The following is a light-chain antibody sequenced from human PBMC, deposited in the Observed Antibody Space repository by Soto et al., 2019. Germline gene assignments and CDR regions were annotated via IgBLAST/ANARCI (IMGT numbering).Light chain of an antibody. CDR2: DAS. CDR1: QSVSSD. CDR3: QQRYNWPPT. Sequence: EIVLTQSPANLSLSPGERATLSCRASQSVSSDLAWYQQKSGQAPRLLISDASNRATGIPARFSGSGSGTDFTLTISSLEPEDFAVYYCQQRYNWPPTFGQGTRLEIK. V-gene: IGKV3-11*01. J-gene: IGKJ5*01.